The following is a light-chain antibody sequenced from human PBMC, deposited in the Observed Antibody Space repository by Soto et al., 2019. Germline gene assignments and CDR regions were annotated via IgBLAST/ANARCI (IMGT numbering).Light chain of an antibody. CDR2: SNN. J-gene: IGLJ2*01. CDR3: AAWDDSLNGVL. CDR1: SSNIGINT. Sequence: QSVLTQPPSASGTPGQRVTISCSGSSSNIGINTVNWYQQLPGTAPKLLIYSNNQRPSGVTDRFSGSKSGTSASLAISGLQSEDEADYYFAAWDDSLNGVLFGGGTKLTVL. V-gene: IGLV1-44*01.